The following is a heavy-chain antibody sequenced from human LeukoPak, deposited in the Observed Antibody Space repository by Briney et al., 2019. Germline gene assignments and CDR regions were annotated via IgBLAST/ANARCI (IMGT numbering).Heavy chain of an antibody. J-gene: IGHJ4*02. Sequence: SVKVSCKASGRIFIKYSITWVRQAPGQGLEWMGGIMSVFETPTYAQRFQGRVNITADESTRTTYMELHSLTSEDTAVYYCASLVTSGSGSPWGQGTLVTVSS. V-gene: IGHV1-69*01. CDR3: ASLVTSGSGSP. CDR1: GRIFIKYS. CDR2: IMSVFETP. D-gene: IGHD3-10*01.